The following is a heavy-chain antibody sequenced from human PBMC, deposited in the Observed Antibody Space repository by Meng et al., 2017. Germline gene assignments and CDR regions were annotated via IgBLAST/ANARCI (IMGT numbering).Heavy chain of an antibody. CDR2: IYYSGST. CDR1: GFTFSSYA. Sequence: ESLKISCAASGFTFSSYAMSWVRQAPGKGLEWIGSIYYSGSTYYNPSLKSRVTISVDTSKNQFSLKLSSVTAADTAVYYCARIIAAAGPLFDYWGQGTLVTVSS. J-gene: IGHJ4*02. V-gene: IGHV4-38-2*01. CDR3: ARIIAAAGPLFDY. D-gene: IGHD6-13*01.